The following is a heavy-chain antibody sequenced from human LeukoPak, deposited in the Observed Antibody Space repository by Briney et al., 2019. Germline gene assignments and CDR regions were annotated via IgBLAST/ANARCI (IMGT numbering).Heavy chain of an antibody. CDR1: GDSVSSNSAA. Sequence: SQTLSLTCAISGDSVSSNSAAWNWIRQSPSRGLEWLGRTYYRSKWYNDYAVSVKSRITINPDTSKNQFSLQLNSVTPEDTAVYYCARDVVYSGSYYPLYYYYYMDVWGKGTTVTVSS. CDR2: TYYRSKWYN. CDR3: ARDVVYSGSYYPLYYYYYMDV. D-gene: IGHD1-26*01. V-gene: IGHV6-1*01. J-gene: IGHJ6*03.